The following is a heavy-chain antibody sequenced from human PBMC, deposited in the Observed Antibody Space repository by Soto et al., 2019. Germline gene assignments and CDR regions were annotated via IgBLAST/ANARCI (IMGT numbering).Heavy chain of an antibody. CDR1: GFTFSSYA. J-gene: IGHJ3*02. D-gene: IGHD5-12*01. CDR3: AKVRYSGYAEDWVKQQLARGDI. CDR2: ISGSGGST. Sequence: EVQLLESGGGLVQPGGSLRLSCAASGFTFSSYAMSWVRQAPGKGLEWVSAISGSGGSTYYADSVKGRFTISRDNSKNTLYLQMNSLRAEDTAVYYCAKVRYSGYAEDWVKQQLARGDIWGQGTMVTVSS. V-gene: IGHV3-23*01.